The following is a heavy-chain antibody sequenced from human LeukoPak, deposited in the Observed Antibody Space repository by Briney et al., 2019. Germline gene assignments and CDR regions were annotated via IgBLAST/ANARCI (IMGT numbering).Heavy chain of an antibody. J-gene: IGHJ5*02. D-gene: IGHD3-22*01. CDR3: ARGSGVYDSSGYYLNWFDP. V-gene: IGHV3-66*01. Sequence: PGGSLRLSCAASGFTVSSNYMSWVRQAPGKGLGWVSVIYSGGSAYYADSVKGRFTISRDNSKNTLYLQMNSLRAEDTAVYYCARGSGVYDSSGYYLNWFDPWGQGTLVTVSS. CDR2: IYSGGSA. CDR1: GFTVSSNY.